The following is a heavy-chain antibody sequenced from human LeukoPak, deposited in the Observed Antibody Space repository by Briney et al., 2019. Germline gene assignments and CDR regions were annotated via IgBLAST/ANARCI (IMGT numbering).Heavy chain of an antibody. CDR1: GGSFSGYY. V-gene: IGHV4-34*01. CDR2: INHSGST. D-gene: IGHD3-22*01. CDR3: ARNPLGGYYQDY. J-gene: IGHJ4*02. Sequence: SETLSLTCAVYGGSFSGYYWSWIRQPPGKGLEWIGEINHSGSTNYDPSLKSRVTISLDTSKNQFSLRLSSVTAADTAVYYCARNPLGGYYQDYWGQGTLVTVSS.